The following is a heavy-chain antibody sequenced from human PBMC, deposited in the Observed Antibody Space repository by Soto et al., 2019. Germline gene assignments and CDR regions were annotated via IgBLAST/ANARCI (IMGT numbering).Heavy chain of an antibody. V-gene: IGHV4-59*02. CDR3: ARHDAVPNLRNGMGV. D-gene: IGHD7-27*01. CDR2: IYYAGNT. J-gene: IGHJ6*02. Sequence: PSETLSLTCTVSGGSVTGYCWSWIRQSPGRGLEWIGYIYYAGNTLYTPSLNSRVTISVDTSKNQFSLRLNSVTAADTAVYYCARHDAVPNLRNGMGVWGQGTTVTVSS. CDR1: GGSVTGYC.